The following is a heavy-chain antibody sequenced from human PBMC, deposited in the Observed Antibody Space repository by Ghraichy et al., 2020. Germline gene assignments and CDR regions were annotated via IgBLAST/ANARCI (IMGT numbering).Heavy chain of an antibody. D-gene: IGHD2-2*01. V-gene: IGHV4-59*08. CDR1: GGSISSYY. CDR2: IYYSGST. Sequence: SQTLSLTCTVSGGSISSYYWSWIRQPPGKGLEWIGHIYYSGSTNYNPSLKSRVTISVDTSKNQFSLKLSSVTAADTAVYYCARLYCSSTSCHPVADYYYYYGMDVWGQGTTVTVSS. J-gene: IGHJ6*02. CDR3: ARLYCSSTSCHPVADYYYYYGMDV.